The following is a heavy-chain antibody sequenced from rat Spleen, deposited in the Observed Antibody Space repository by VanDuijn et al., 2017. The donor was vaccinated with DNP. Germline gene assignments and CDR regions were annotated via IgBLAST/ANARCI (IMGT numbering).Heavy chain of an antibody. CDR2: INNAGNT. V-gene: IGHV3-3*01. Sequence: EVQLQESGPGLVKPSQPLSLTCSVTGSSITSSYRWNWIRKFPGNKLEWMAYINNAGNTNYNPSLKSRISITRDTSKNQFFLQVNSATPEDTATYYCARYSTEGIVSYFDYWGQGVMVTVSS. J-gene: IGHJ2*01. D-gene: IGHD1-11*01. CDR3: ARYSTEGIVSYFDY. CDR1: GSSITSSYR.